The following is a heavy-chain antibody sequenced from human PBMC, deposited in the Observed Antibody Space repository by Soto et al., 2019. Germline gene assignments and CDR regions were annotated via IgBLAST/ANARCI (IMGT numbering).Heavy chain of an antibody. CDR3: AREYSGYEDRWFDP. D-gene: IGHD5-12*01. CDR2: ISSSSSYI. CDR1: GFTFSSYS. J-gene: IGHJ5*02. V-gene: IGHV3-21*01. Sequence: GSLRLSCAASGFTFSSYSMNWVRQAPGKGLEWVSSISSSSSYIYYADSVKGRFTISRDNAKNSLYLQMNSLRAEDTAVYYCAREYSGYEDRWFDPWGQGTLVTVSS.